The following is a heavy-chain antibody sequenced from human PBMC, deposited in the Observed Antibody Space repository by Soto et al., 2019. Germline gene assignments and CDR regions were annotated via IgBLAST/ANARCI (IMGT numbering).Heavy chain of an antibody. V-gene: IGHV3-30*05. CDR2: SSIDGVNK. J-gene: IGHJ5*02. CDR3: ARARRSSSWTTNA. CDR1: GFNFSGYG. D-gene: IGHD6-6*01. Sequence: QVQLLESGGGVVQPGGSLRLSCEVSGFNFSGYGMNWVRQAPGKGLEWVAFSSIDGVNKYNAESVKGRFTISRDNSKNTLYLQMNSLREGDTGVYYCARARRSSSWTTNAWGPGTLVXVSS.